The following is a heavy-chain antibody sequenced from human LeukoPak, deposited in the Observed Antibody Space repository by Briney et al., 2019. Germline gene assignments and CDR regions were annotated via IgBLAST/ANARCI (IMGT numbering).Heavy chain of an antibody. J-gene: IGHJ3*02. V-gene: IGHV4-39*01. CDR1: GGSISSSSYY. CDR3: ARHRRYYDISTGYYAGPLDI. Sequence: SETLSLTCNVSGGSISSSSYYWGWIRQPPGKGLEWIGSMYYSGSTYYNPSLKSRLTISLHTSKNQFSLKLSSATAADTAVYYCARHRRYYDISTGYYAGPLDIWGQGTKVTVSP. D-gene: IGHD3-9*01. CDR2: MYYSGST.